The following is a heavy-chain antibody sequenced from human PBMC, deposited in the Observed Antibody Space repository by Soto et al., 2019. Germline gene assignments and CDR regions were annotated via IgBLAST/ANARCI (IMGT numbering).Heavy chain of an antibody. CDR1: GGSISSSSYY. CDR3: ASPRGPYSSSWYVDY. CDR2: IYYSGST. Sequence: SETLSLTCTVSGGSISSSSYYWGWIRQPPGKGLEWIGNIYYSGSTYYNPSLKSRVAISVDTSKNQFSLKLSSVTAADTAVYYCASPRGPYSSSWYVDYWGQGTLVTVSS. V-gene: IGHV4-39*01. D-gene: IGHD6-13*01. J-gene: IGHJ4*02.